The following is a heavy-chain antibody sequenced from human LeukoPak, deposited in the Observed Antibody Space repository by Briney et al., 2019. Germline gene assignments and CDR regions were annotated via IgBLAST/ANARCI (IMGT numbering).Heavy chain of an antibody. J-gene: IGHJ6*02. CDR1: GFTFSSYA. V-gene: IGHV3-30-3*01. Sequence: GGSLRLSCAASGFTFSSYAMHWVRQAPGKGLEWVAVISYDGSNKYYADSVKGRFTISRDDSKNTLYLQMNSLRAEDTAVYYCARPLGDGYNYGYYGMDVWGQGTTVTVSS. CDR3: ARPLGDGYNYGYYGMDV. CDR2: ISYDGSNK. D-gene: IGHD5-24*01.